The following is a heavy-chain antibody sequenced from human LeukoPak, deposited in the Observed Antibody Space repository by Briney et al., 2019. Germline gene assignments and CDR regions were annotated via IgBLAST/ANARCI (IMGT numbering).Heavy chain of an antibody. Sequence: PGRSLRLSCAAAGFTFSSYSMNWVRQAPGKGLEWVSSISSSSSYIYYADSVRGRFTISRDNAKNSLYLQMNSLRAEDTAVYYCARDYYDFWSGYPAASGYWGQGTLVTVSS. J-gene: IGHJ4*02. CDR2: ISSSSSYI. V-gene: IGHV3-21*01. D-gene: IGHD3-3*01. CDR3: ARDYYDFWSGYPAASGY. CDR1: GFTFSSYS.